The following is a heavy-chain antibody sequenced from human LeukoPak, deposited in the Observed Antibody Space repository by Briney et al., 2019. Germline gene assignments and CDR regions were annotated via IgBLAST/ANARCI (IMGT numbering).Heavy chain of an antibody. Sequence: ASVKVSCKASGYTFTSYGISWVRQAPGQGLEWMGWISAYNGNTNYAQKLQGRVTTTTDTSTSTAYMELRSLVSDATAANYCASLLSGRHLYVEVFDIWGQGTLVTVSS. CDR3: ASLLSGRHLYVEVFDI. CDR1: GYTFTSYG. D-gene: IGHD1-26*01. J-gene: IGHJ3*02. CDR2: ISAYNGNT. V-gene: IGHV1-18*01.